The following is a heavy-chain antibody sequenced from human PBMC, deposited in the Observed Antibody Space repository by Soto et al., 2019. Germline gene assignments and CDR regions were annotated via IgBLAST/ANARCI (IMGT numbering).Heavy chain of an antibody. V-gene: IGHV3-48*04. J-gene: IGHJ4*02. CDR3: ARDNIAAAGSPVDC. CDR1: GFTFSSYS. Sequence: GGSLRLSCAASGFTFSSYSMNWVRQAPGKGLEWVSYISSSSSTIYYADSVKGRFTISRDNAKNSLYLQMNSLRAEDTAVYYCARDNIAAAGSPVDCWGQGTLVTVSS. D-gene: IGHD6-13*01. CDR2: ISSSSSTI.